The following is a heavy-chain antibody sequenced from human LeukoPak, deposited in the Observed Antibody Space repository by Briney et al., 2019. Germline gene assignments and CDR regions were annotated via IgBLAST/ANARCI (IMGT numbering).Heavy chain of an antibody. J-gene: IGHJ6*03. D-gene: IGHD1-26*01. Sequence: GGSLRLSCAASGFTFSSYWMHWVRQAPGKGLVWVSRINTDGSSTSYADSVKSRFTISRDNAKNTLYLQMNSLRAEDTAVYYCARVEWEDYYYYMDVWGKGTTVTVSS. CDR3: ARVEWEDYYYYMDV. CDR2: INTDGSST. CDR1: GFTFSSYW. V-gene: IGHV3-74*01.